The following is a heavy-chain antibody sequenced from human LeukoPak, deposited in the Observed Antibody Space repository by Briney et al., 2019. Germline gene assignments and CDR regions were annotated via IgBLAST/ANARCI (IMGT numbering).Heavy chain of an antibody. CDR3: ASPGYTSGWSDFDY. Sequence: SETLSLTCTVSGGSISSSSYYWGWIRQPPGKGLEWTGSIYYSGNTYYNPSLKSRVSISADTSKNQFSLRLSSVNAADTAVYYCASPGYTSGWSDFDYWGQGALVTVSS. CDR2: IYYSGNT. D-gene: IGHD6-19*01. CDR1: GGSISSSSYY. J-gene: IGHJ4*02. V-gene: IGHV4-39*01.